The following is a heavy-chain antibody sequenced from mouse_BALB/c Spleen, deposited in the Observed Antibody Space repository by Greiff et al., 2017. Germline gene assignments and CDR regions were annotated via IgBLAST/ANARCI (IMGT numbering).Heavy chain of an antibody. CDR3: ARWVKRVMDY. Sequence: VQLQQSGAELARPGASVKLSCKASGYTFTSYWMQWVKQRPGQGLEWIGAIYPGDGDTRYTQKFKGKATLTADKSSSTAYMQLSSLASEDSAVYYCARWVKRVMDYWGQGTSVTVSS. J-gene: IGHJ4*01. V-gene: IGHV1-87*01. CDR2: IYPGDGDT. CDR1: GYTFTSYW. D-gene: IGHD2-13*01.